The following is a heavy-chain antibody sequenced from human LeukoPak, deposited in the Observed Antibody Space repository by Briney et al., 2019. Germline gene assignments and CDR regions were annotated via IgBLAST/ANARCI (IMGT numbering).Heavy chain of an antibody. V-gene: IGHV3-33*01. D-gene: IGHD5-12*01. CDR3: AREAVDIVAAGIAFDI. CDR1: GFTFSDYG. Sequence: PGGSLRLSCATSGFTFSDYGMHWVRQAPGKGLEWVAVIWYDGSKTYYADSVKGRFTISRDNAKSTLSLQMNSLRAEDTAVYYCAREAVDIVAAGIAFDIWGQGTMVTVSS. CDR2: IWYDGSKT. J-gene: IGHJ3*02.